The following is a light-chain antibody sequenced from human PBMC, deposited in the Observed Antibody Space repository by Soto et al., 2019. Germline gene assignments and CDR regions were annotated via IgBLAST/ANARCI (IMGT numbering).Light chain of an antibody. V-gene: IGKV3-20*01. CDR2: RAS. CDR3: HQFGSTPLNT. CDR1: QTISSSF. J-gene: IGKJ3*01. Sequence: EIVLTQSPGTLSLSPGERATLSCRASQTISSSFLAWYQRKPGQAPWLLIYRASRRAPGIPDMFSGSGSWTNFSLTISSMGPEDFGVFYCHQFGSTPLNTFGPGTKVEIK.